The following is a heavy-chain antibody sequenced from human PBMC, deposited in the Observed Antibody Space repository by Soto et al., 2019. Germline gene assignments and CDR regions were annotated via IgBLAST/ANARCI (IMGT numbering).Heavy chain of an antibody. CDR1: GFTFSSYG. J-gene: IGHJ5*02. CDR2: RWYDGSNK. D-gene: IGHD5-12*01. Sequence: GGSLRLSCAASGFTFSSYGMHWVRQAPGKGLEWVAVRWYDGSNKYYADSVKGRFTISRDNSKNTLYLQMNSLRAEDTAVYYCARDGGCRDGYTVGCNWFDPWGQGT. CDR3: ARDGGCRDGYTVGCNWFDP. V-gene: IGHV3-33*01.